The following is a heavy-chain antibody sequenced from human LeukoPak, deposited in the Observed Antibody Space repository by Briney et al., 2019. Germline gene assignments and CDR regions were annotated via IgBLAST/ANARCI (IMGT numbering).Heavy chain of an antibody. V-gene: IGHV1-2*06. J-gene: IGHJ4*02. CDR1: GYTFTSYY. Sequence: ASVTVSCKASGYTFTSYYMHWVRQAPGQGLEWMGRINPNSGDTNYAQKFQGRVTMTRDTSISTAYMELSRLRSDDTAVYYCARDYCGGDCFPDYWGQGTLVTVSS. CDR2: INPNSGDT. CDR3: ARDYCGGDCFPDY. D-gene: IGHD2-21*02.